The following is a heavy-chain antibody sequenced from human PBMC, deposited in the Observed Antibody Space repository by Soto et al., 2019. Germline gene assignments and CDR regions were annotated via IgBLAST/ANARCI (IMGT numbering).Heavy chain of an antibody. CDR2: IYYSGST. CDR1: GGSISSGGYY. V-gene: IGHV4-31*03. CDR3: ARGAEYSSSYYYYGMDV. J-gene: IGHJ6*02. Sequence: SETLSLTCTVSGGSISSGGYYWSWIRQHSGKGLEWIGYIYYSGSTYYNPSLKSRVTISVDTSKNQFSLKLSSVTAADTAVYYCARGAEYSSSYYYYGMDVWGQGTTVTVSS. D-gene: IGHD6-6*01.